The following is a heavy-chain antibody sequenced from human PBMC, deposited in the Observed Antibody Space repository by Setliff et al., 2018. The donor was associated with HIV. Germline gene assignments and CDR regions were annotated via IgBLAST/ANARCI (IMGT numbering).Heavy chain of an antibody. CDR3: ARGTYTDYEVGDY. CDR2: IVPIFGTP. Sequence: SVKVSCKASGDNFNSHSTSWVRQAPGQGLEWMGGIVPIFGTPNYAQKFKGRLTITADESTSTVYMELSSLRSEDTAVYFCARGTYTDYEVGDYWGQGTLVTVSS. V-gene: IGHV1-69*13. D-gene: IGHD4-17*01. CDR1: GDNFNSHS. J-gene: IGHJ4*02.